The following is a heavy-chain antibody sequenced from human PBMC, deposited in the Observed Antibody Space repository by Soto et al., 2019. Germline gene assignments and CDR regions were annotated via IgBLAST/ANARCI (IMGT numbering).Heavy chain of an antibody. J-gene: IGHJ4*02. CDR2: ISGGGNDA. V-gene: IGHV3-23*01. CDR3: ARSLFLASTDTEPFDY. CDR1: GFTFRSYA. D-gene: IGHD3-3*02. Sequence: EAQLLESGGGLVQPGGSLVLSGAASGFTFRSYAMTWVRQPPGKGLEWVSSISGGGNDAFYAVSVKGRFTISRDNSRNTLYLQMSSLRADDTAIYYCARSLFLASTDTEPFDYWGQGALVTVSS.